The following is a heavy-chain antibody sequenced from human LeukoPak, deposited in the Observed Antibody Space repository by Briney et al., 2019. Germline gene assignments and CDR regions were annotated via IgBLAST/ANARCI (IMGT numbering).Heavy chain of an antibody. Sequence: SETLSLTCTVSDDSVGSDSYYWSWIRQPPGKGLEWIGNIHYSGSTNYNPSLKSRLTISVDTSKKQLSLKLHSVTAADTAVYYCARWVKVAGAFDYWGQGTLVTASA. CDR1: DDSVGSDSYY. J-gene: IGHJ4*02. CDR2: IHYSGST. CDR3: ARWVKVAGAFDY. V-gene: IGHV4-61*01. D-gene: IGHD6-19*01.